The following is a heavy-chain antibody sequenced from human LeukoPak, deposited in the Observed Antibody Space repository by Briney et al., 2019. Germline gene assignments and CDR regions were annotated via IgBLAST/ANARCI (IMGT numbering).Heavy chain of an antibody. CDR2: INHSGST. J-gene: IGHJ4*02. D-gene: IGHD3-3*01. CDR1: GGSFSGYY. Sequence: SETLSLTCAVYGGSFSGYYWSWIRQPPGKGLEWIGEINHSGSTNYNPSLKSRVTISVDTSKNQFSLKLSSVTAADTAVYYCARLWDFGAYFDYWGQGTLVTVSS. CDR3: ARLWDFGAYFDY. V-gene: IGHV4-34*01.